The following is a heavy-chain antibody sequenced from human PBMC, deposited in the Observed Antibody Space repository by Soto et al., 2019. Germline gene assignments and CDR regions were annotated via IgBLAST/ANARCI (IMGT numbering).Heavy chain of an antibody. D-gene: IGHD2-21*01. CDR1: EASRGRGGYS. Sequence: TVSLAGAVPEASRGRGGYSCAGFRQTPGKGLECIGYIFHSGSTYSNPSLKSRVTISVDRSKNQFSLKLSSVTAADTAVYYCARYCVGNHRGLLAYCGQGSSVPVSS. J-gene: IGHJ4*02. V-gene: IGHV4-30-2*01. CDR3: ARYCVGNHRGLLAY. CDR2: IFHSGST.